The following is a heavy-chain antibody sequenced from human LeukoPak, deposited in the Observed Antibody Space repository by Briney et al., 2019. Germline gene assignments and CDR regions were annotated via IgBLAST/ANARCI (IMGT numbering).Heavy chain of an antibody. Sequence: ASVKVSCKASGYTFTSYYMHWVRQAPGQGLEWMGIINPSGGSTSYAQKFQGRVTMTRDTSTSTVYMELSSLRSEDTAVYYCARDRWTGIVVVPAAIPGGYWGQGTLVTVSS. J-gene: IGHJ4*02. CDR1: GYTFTSYY. CDR2: INPSGGST. CDR3: ARDRWTGIVVVPAAIPGGY. V-gene: IGHV1-46*01. D-gene: IGHD2-2*02.